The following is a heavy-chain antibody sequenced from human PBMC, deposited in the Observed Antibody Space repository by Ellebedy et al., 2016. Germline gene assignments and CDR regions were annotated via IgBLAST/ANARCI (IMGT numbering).Heavy chain of an antibody. J-gene: IGHJ4*02. CDR1: GFTLSSYD. CDR3: ANDRSYGSSWYHFLDY. CDR2: ISSSSSTI. Sequence: GGSLRLSCAASGFTLSSYDMSWVRQSPGKGLEWISYISSSSSTIYYADSVKGRFTISRDNAKNSLDLQMNSLRDEDTAVYYCANDRSYGSSWYHFLDYWGQGILVTVSS. V-gene: IGHV3-48*02. D-gene: IGHD6-13*01.